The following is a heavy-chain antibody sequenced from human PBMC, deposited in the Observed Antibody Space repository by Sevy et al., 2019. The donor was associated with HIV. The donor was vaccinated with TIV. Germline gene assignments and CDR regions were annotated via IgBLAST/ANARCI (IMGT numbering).Heavy chain of an antibody. CDR2: ISGSGGET. V-gene: IGHV3-23*01. J-gene: IGHJ3*02. CDR3: AKDMIVVVGEALDI. D-gene: IGHD3-22*01. Sequence: GGSLRLSCETSEFTFSNYAMSWVRQAPGKGLEWVSRISGSGGETYYANSVKGRFTISRDKSKNTVYLQMNSLGAEDTAVYYCAKDMIVVVGEALDIWGQGTMVTVSS. CDR1: EFTFSNYA.